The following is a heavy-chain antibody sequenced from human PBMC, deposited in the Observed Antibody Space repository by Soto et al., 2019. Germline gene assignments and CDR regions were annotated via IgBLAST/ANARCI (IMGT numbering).Heavy chain of an antibody. J-gene: IGHJ2*01. CDR2: ISGSGGST. CDR1: GFTFSSYA. D-gene: IGHD6-19*01. Sequence: GGSLRLSCEDSGFTFSSYAMSWVRQAPGKGLEWVSAISGSGGSTYYADSVKGRFTISRDNSKNTLYLQMNSLRAEDTAVYYCAKELRQWLGPWYLDLWGRGTLVTVSS. V-gene: IGHV3-23*01. CDR3: AKELRQWLGPWYLDL.